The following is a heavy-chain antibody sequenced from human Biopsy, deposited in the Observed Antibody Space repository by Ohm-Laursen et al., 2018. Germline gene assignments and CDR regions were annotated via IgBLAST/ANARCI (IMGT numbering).Heavy chain of an antibody. Sequence: GTLSLTCTVSGGSIARYYWTWIRQSPGKGLEWIAYIYYSGRPNYNPSLKGRVVISVDRSRNQFFLKLTSATAAGTAIYYCARVDRYNFDHYIMDAWGRGTTVTVSS. CDR1: GGSIARYY. V-gene: IGHV4-59*01. CDR3: ARVDRYNFDHYIMDA. CDR2: IYYSGRP. J-gene: IGHJ6*02. D-gene: IGHD1-20*01.